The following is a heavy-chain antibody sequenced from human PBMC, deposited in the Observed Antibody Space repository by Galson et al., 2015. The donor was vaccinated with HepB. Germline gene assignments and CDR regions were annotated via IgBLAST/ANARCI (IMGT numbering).Heavy chain of an antibody. CDR2: MVVGGGNT. V-gene: IGHV1-58*01. Sequence: SVKVSCKASGFTFSNSAVQWVRQARGQGLEWIGRMVVGGGNTNYAQHFQGRLTITRDMSTGTAYMEMTSLRSEDTAVYYCAAESYSSGCCKYDYWGQGTLVTVSS. J-gene: IGHJ4*02. CDR3: AAESYSSGCCKYDY. D-gene: IGHD6-25*01. CDR1: GFTFSNSA.